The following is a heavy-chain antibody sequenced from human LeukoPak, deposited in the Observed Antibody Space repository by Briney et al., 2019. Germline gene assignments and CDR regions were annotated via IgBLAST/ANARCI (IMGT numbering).Heavy chain of an antibody. CDR2: IIPILGIA. CDR1: GGTYSSYT. J-gene: IGHJ4*02. Sequence: GASVKVSCKASGGTYSSYTISWVRQDPGQGLEWMGRIIPILGIANYAQKFQGRVTITADKSTSTAYMELSSLRSEDTAVYYCARDFSDSSGYYPLGYWGQGTLVTVSS. D-gene: IGHD3-22*01. CDR3: ARDFSDSSGYYPLGY. V-gene: IGHV1-69*04.